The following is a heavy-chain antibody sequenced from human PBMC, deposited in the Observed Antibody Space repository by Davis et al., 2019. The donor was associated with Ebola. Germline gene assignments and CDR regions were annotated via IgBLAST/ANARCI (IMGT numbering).Heavy chain of an antibody. CDR1: GGSLTSSNW. CDR3: ARRGYDFHRWFDP. Sequence: MPSETLSLTCTVSGGSLTSSNWWSWVRQPPGKGLEWIGYIYYSGSTNYNPSRKSRVTISVDTSKNQFSLKLSSVTAADTAVYYCARRGYDFHRWFDPWGQGTLVTVSS. CDR2: IYYSGST. J-gene: IGHJ5*02. D-gene: IGHD3-3*01. V-gene: IGHV4-4*02.